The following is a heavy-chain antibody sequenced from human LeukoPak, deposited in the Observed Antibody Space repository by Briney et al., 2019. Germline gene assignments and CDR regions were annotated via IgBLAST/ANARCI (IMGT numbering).Heavy chain of an antibody. J-gene: IGHJ4*02. V-gene: IGHV4-61*02. Sequence: SETLSLTCTVSGVSVSSGSYDWGGVRQGGGKGLEWIVRIYSSGSTNYHPSVKSPFTITVDTTKNQFSLKLSSVTVADTAVYYCETSAGGYWGQGNLLTVSS. CDR2: IYSSGST. CDR3: ETSAGGY. D-gene: IGHD3-16*01. CDR1: GVSVSSGSYD.